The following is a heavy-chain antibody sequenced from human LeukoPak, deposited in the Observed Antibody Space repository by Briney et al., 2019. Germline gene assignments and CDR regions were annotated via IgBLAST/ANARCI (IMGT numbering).Heavy chain of an antibody. CDR3: ARGTAMDYYYYYMDV. CDR2: IYYSGST. D-gene: IGHD5-18*01. V-gene: IGHV4-39*07. CDR1: GGSISSSSYY. Sequence: SETLSLTCTVSGGSISSSSYYWGWIRQPPGKGLEWIGSIYYSGSTYYNPSLESRVTISVDTSKNQFSLKLSSVTAADTAVYYCARGTAMDYYYYYMDVWGKGTTVTVSS. J-gene: IGHJ6*03.